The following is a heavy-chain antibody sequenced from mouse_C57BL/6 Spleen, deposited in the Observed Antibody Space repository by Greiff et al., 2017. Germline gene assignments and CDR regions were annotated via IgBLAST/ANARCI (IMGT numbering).Heavy chain of an antibody. D-gene: IGHD1-3*01. CDR1: GYAFTNYL. V-gene: IGHV1-54*01. CDR2: INPGSGGT. CDR3: ARLGAGSSFDY. J-gene: IGHJ2*01. Sequence: VQLQQSGAELVRPGTSVKVSCKASGYAFTNYLIEWVKQRPGQGLEWIGVINPGSGGTNYNEKFKGKATLTADKSSSTAYMQLSSLTSEDSAVYFCARLGAGSSFDYWGQGTTLTVSS.